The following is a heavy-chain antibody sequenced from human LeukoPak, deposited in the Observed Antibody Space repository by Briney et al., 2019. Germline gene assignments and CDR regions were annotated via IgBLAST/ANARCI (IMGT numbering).Heavy chain of an antibody. V-gene: IGHV4-34*01. D-gene: IGHD2-2*02. Sequence: SETLSLTCAVYGGSFSGYYWSWIRQPPGKGLEWIGEINHSGSTNYNPSLKSRVTISVDTSKNQFSLKLSSVTAADTAVYYCARGVGLVVPAAISFDYWGQGTLVTVSS. CDR2: INHSGST. CDR3: ARGVGLVVPAAISFDY. CDR1: GGSFSGYY. J-gene: IGHJ4*02.